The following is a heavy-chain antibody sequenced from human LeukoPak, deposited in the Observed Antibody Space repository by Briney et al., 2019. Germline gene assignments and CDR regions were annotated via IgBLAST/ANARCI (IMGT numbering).Heavy chain of an antibody. D-gene: IGHD3-16*02. V-gene: IGHV3-23*01. CDR3: AKARVLSSFDS. J-gene: IGHJ4*02. CDR1: GFTFNIYV. CDR2: TSGSGETT. Sequence: GGSLRLSCAASGFTFNIYVLAWVRQAPGKGLEWVSSTSGSGETTYYADSVKGRFTISRDNSKNNLYLKMTNLRAEDTGVYLCAKARVLSSFDSWGQGTLVTVSS.